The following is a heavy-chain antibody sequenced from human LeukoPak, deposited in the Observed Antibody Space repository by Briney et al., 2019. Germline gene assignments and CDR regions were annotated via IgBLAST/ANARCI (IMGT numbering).Heavy chain of an antibody. CDR1: GDSISNYY. CDR3: ARALVTQYYFDS. J-gene: IGHJ4*02. V-gene: IGHV4-4*07. D-gene: IGHD1-26*01. CDR2: IYTSGST. Sequence: SETLSLTCTVSGDSISNYYWSWIRQPAGKGLEWIGRIYTSGSTNYNPSLKSRVTMSVDTSKNQFSLKLSSVTAADTAIYYCARALVTQYYFDSWGQGTLVTVSS.